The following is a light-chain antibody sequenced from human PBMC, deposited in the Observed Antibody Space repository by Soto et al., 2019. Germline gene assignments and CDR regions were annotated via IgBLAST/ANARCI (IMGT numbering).Light chain of an antibody. CDR2: GAS. CDR1: QSVSS. V-gene: IGKV3-15*01. CDR3: QYYDNWRLS. J-gene: IGKJ4*01. Sequence: EIVMTQSPATLSASPGDRATLSCRASQSVSSIAWYQQKPGQPPRLLIYGASRRATNIPARFSGGGSDTEFTLTISTLQSEDFAVYYCQYYDNWRLSFGGGTTVEIK.